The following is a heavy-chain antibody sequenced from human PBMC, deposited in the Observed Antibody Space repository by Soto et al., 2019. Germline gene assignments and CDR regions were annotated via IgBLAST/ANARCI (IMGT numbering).Heavy chain of an antibody. CDR3: ARGVATVGY. Sequence: PGGSLRLSCAASGFTFSSYAMHWVRQAPGKGLEWVAVISYDGSNKYYADSVKGRFTISRDNSKNMLYLQMNSLRAEDTAVYYCARGVATVGYWGQGTLVTVSS. CDR1: GFTFSSYA. CDR2: ISYDGSNK. D-gene: IGHD2-15*01. V-gene: IGHV3-30-3*01. J-gene: IGHJ4*02.